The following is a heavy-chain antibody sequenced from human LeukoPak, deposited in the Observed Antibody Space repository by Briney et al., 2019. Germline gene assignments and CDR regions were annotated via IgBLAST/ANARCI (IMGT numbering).Heavy chain of an antibody. CDR3: ATRKGYGGNSRDY. Sequence: SETLSLTCTVSRGSISRYYWSCIRQPPREGLEWIGYIYYSGSTNYNPSLKSRVTISVDTSKNQFSRKLSSVTAADTAVYYCATRKGYGGNSRDYWGQGTLVTVSS. CDR1: RGSISRYY. V-gene: IGHV4-59*08. J-gene: IGHJ4*02. D-gene: IGHD4-23*01. CDR2: IYYSGST.